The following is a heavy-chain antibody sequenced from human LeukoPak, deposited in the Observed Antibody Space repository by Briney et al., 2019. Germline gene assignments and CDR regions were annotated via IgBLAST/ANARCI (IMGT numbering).Heavy chain of an antibody. CDR2: IYHSGST. CDR3: ARVRPDYDILTGYLDY. Sequence: SETLSLTCAVSGGSISSGGYSWSWIRQPPGKGLEWIGYIYHSGSTYYNPSLKSRVTISVDRSKNQFSLKLSSVTAADTAVYYCARVRPDYDILTGYLDYWGQGTLVTVSS. CDR1: GGSISSGGYS. D-gene: IGHD3-9*01. V-gene: IGHV4-30-2*01. J-gene: IGHJ4*02.